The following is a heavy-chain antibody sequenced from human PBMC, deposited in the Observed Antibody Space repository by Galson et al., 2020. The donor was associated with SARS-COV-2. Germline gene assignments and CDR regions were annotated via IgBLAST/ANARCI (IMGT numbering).Heavy chain of an antibody. V-gene: IGHV1-18*01. CDR3: AREGHGGVSGTCCGSDF. Sequence: ASVKVSCKASGYSFTTFDITWVRQAPGQGLEWMGWINGNNGNTKHADKFQDRVTMTTDASTSTAYMELRGLKSDDTAVYYCAREGHGGVSGTCCGSDFWGQGTLVTVSS. D-gene: IGHD2-8*02. J-gene: IGHJ4*02. CDR1: GYSFTTFD. CDR2: INGNNGNT.